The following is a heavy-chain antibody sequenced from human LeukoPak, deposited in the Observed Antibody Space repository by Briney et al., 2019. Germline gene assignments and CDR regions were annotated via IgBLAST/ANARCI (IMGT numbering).Heavy chain of an antibody. CDR3: AAGRPYSLLDY. Sequence: GASVKVSCTVSGSSLGDLSLYWVRQAPGKGLEWMGGFDVIDSETFYAQKFQGRVTMTEDSSTDTAYMELRSLTSDDTALYYCAAGRPYSLLDYWGQGTLVTVSS. D-gene: IGHD5-18*01. V-gene: IGHV1-24*01. CDR2: FDVIDSET. CDR1: GSSLGDLS. J-gene: IGHJ4*02.